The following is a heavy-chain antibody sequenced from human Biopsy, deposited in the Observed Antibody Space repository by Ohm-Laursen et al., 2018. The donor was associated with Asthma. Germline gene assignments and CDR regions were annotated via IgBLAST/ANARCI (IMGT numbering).Heavy chain of an antibody. D-gene: IGHD2-21*02. J-gene: IGHJ6*02. CDR3: ARGGLHYYEYYGMDV. Sequence: SLRLSCTASGCTFSSYGMHWVRQAPGKGLEWVAVISYDGRNKYYADSVKGRFTISRDNSKNTLYLQMNSLRADDRAVYYCARGGLHYYEYYGMDVWGQGTTVTVSS. CDR2: ISYDGRNK. V-gene: IGHV3-30*03. CDR1: GCTFSSYG.